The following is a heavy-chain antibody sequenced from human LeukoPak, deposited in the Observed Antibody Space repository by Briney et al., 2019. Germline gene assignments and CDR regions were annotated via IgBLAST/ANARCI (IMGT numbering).Heavy chain of an antibody. D-gene: IGHD1-1*01. V-gene: IGHV3-23*01. Sequence: GGSLRLSCAASGFTFSSYAMSWVRQAPGKGLEWVSAISGSGGSTYYADSAKGRFTISRDNSKNTLYLQMNSLRAEDTAVYYCAKDLTRSGGYFDYWGQGTLVTVSS. CDR3: AKDLTRSGGYFDY. J-gene: IGHJ4*02. CDR1: GFTFSSYA. CDR2: ISGSGGST.